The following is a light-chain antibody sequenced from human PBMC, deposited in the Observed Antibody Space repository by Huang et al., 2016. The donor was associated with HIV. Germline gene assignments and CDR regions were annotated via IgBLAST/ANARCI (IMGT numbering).Light chain of an antibody. CDR1: QSVSSN. V-gene: IGKV3-15*01. CDR3: QQYNDWPPA. Sequence: EIVMTQSPATLSVSPGERATLSCRASQSVSSNLAWYQQKPGQAPRLLIYGASTRATGIPARFSGGGSGTEFTLTISSLQSEDFALYYCQQYNDWPPAFGQGTKVEIK. CDR2: GAS. J-gene: IGKJ1*01.